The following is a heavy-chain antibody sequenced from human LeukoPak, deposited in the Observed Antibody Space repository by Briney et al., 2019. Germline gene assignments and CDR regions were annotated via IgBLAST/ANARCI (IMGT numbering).Heavy chain of an antibody. Sequence: GGSLRLSCAASGFTVSSNYMSWVRQAPGKGLEWVSVIYSGGSTYYADSVKGRFTVSRDDSKNTLYLQMNSLRAEDTAVYYCATSIVGLTYDEHFQHWGQGTLVTVSS. D-gene: IGHD1-26*01. CDR2: IYSGGST. CDR1: GFTVSSNY. V-gene: IGHV3-53*01. J-gene: IGHJ1*01. CDR3: ATSIVGLTYDEHFQH.